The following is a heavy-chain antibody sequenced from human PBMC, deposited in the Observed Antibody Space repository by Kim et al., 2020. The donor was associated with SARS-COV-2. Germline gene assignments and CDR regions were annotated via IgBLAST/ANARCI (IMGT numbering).Heavy chain of an antibody. CDR3: AKEPYGSGSYYHFDY. CDR2: ISYDGSNK. V-gene: IGHV3-30*18. J-gene: IGHJ4*02. D-gene: IGHD3-10*01. CDR1: GFTFSSYG. Sequence: GGSLRLSCAASGFTFSSYGMHWVRQAPGKGLEWVAVISYDGSNKYYADSVKGRFTISRDNSKNTLYLQMNSLRAEDTAVYYCAKEPYGSGSYYHFDYWGQGTLVTVSS.